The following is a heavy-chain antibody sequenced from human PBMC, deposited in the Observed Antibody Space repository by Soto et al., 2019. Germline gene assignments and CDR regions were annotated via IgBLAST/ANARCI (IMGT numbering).Heavy chain of an antibody. Sequence: SETLSLTCAVSGYSITSGYYWAWFRQPPGKRLESIGYIYHSGSTYYNPSLKSRVTISVDRTKNQFSLKLSSVTAADTAVYYCARGSSGYYYDSSGSQHFDYWGQGTLVTVSS. CDR1: GYSITSGYY. CDR3: ARGSSGYYYDSSGSQHFDY. V-gene: IGHV4-38-2*01. D-gene: IGHD3-22*01. J-gene: IGHJ4*02. CDR2: IYHSGST.